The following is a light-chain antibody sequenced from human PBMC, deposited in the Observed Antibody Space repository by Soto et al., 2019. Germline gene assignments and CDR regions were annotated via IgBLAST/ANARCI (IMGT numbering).Light chain of an antibody. CDR3: QQYGSSLFT. V-gene: IGKV3-20*01. Sequence: EIVLTQSPGTLSLSPGERATLSCRASQSVSSSYLAWYQQKPGQAPRLLIYAASSRATGIPDRFSGSGSGTDFTLTISRLEPEDFEVYYCQQYGSSLFTFGPGTKVDIK. CDR2: AAS. CDR1: QSVSSSY. J-gene: IGKJ3*01.